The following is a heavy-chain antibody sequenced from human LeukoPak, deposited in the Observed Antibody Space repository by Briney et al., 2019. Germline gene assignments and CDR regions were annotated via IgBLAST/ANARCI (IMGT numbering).Heavy chain of an antibody. Sequence: ASVKVFCKASGYTFTSYDINWVRQATGQGLEWMGWMNPNSGNTGYAQKFQGRVTITRNTSISTAYMELSSLRSEDTAVYYCARELEPYYFDYWGQGSLVTVSS. J-gene: IGHJ4*02. CDR2: MNPNSGNT. CDR3: ARELEPYYFDY. CDR1: GYTFTSYD. V-gene: IGHV1-8*03. D-gene: IGHD1-1*01.